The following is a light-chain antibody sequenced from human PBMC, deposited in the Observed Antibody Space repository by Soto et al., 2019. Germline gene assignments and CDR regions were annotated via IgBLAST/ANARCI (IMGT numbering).Light chain of an antibody. Sequence: EIVLTQSPGTLYLSPGERATLSCRASHSVSRTYLAWYQQKPGQAPRLLIYGTSDRATGTPDRFSGSGSGTDFTLTICRLEPEDSAVYYCQQFDDSVTFGRGTRLEIK. J-gene: IGKJ5*01. CDR1: HSVSRTY. V-gene: IGKV3-20*01. CDR3: QQFDDSVT. CDR2: GTS.